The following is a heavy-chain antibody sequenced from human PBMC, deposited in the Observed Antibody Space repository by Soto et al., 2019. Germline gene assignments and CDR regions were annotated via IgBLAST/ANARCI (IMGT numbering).Heavy chain of an antibody. D-gene: IGHD3-22*01. CDR2: IIPIFGTA. Sequence: GASVKVSCKASGGTFSSYAISWVRQAPGQGLEWMGGIIPIFGTANYAQKFQGRVTIAADESTSTAYMELSSLRSEDTAVYYCARVRPDYYDSSGYGLRAFDIWGQGTMVTVSS. J-gene: IGHJ3*02. V-gene: IGHV1-69*13. CDR3: ARVRPDYYDSSGYGLRAFDI. CDR1: GGTFSSYA.